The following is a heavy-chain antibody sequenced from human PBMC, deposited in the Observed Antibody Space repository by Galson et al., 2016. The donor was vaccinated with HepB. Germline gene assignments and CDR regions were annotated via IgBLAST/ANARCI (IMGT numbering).Heavy chain of an antibody. CDR3: VKDPNRESGY. J-gene: IGHJ4*02. Sequence: SLRLSCAASGFTFSNYDMNWVRQAPGKGPEWVANINYRADYTSYADSVKGRFTISRDNSKNMLYLQMYSLRAEDTALYYCVKDPNRESGYWGQGTLVTVSS. CDR1: GFTFSNYD. CDR2: INYRADYT. D-gene: IGHD7-27*01. V-gene: IGHV3-23*01.